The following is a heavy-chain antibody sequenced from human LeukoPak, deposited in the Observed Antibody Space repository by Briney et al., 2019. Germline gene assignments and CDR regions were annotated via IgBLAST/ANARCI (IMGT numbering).Heavy chain of an antibody. CDR3: AKISTPIPAAGAMDN. J-gene: IGHJ4*02. V-gene: IGHV3-23*01. D-gene: IGHD6-13*01. CDR1: GFTFRSYA. Sequence: GGSLRLSCAASGFTFRSYAMSWVRHAPGQGLEWVSSISGGGGGTYYANSVKGRFTISRDNSKSTLYLQMNGLRAEDTAVYYCAKISTPIPAAGAMDNWGQGTLVTVSS. CDR2: ISGGGGGT.